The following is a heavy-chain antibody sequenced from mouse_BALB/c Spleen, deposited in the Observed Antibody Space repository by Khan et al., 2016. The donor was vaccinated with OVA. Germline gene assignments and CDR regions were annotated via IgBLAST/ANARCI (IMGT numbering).Heavy chain of an antibody. Sequence: VQLKKSGPGLVKPSQSLSLTCTVAGYSITSDYAWNWIRQFPGNKLEWMGFISYSGSTSYNPSLKSRISITRDTSKNQFFLQLNSVTTEDTATYYCARWDYDAPNYWGQGTTLTVSS. CDR1: GYSITSDYA. CDR2: ISYSGST. D-gene: IGHD2-4*01. CDR3: ARWDYDAPNY. J-gene: IGHJ2*01. V-gene: IGHV3-2*02.